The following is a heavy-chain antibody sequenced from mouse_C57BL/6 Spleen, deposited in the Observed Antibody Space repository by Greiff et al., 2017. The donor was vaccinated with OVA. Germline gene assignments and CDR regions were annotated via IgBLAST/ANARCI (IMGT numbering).Heavy chain of an antibody. CDR2: IWSGGST. V-gene: IGHV2-2*01. Sequence: QVQLQQSGPGLVQPSQSLSITCTVSGFSLTSYGVHWVRQSPGKGLEWLGVIWSGGSTDYNAAFISRLSISKDNSKSQVFFKMNRLQADDTAIYYCARNRAAQASFAYWGQGTLVTVSA. CDR1: GFSLTSYG. CDR3: ARNRAAQASFAY. D-gene: IGHD3-2*02. J-gene: IGHJ3*01.